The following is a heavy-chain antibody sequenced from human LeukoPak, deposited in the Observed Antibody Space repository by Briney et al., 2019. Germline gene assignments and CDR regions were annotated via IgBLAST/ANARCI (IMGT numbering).Heavy chain of an antibody. CDR1: GFTFSAYA. CDR2: ITTGGSST. J-gene: IGHJ1*01. D-gene: IGHD3-22*01. V-gene: IGHV3-48*01. CDR3: AKEFPSSVLTIQH. Sequence: GGSLRLSCAASGFTFSAYAMAWVRQAPGKGLECVSHITTGGSSTFHADSVKGRFTISRDNSKNTVYLQMNSLRAEDTAIYYCAKEFPSSVLTIQHWGQGTLVTVSS.